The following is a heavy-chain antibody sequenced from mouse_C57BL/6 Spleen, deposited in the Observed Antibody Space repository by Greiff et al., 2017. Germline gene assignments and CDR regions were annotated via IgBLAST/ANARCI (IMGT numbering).Heavy chain of an antibody. V-gene: IGHV5-4*01. J-gene: IGHJ1*03. CDR3: ARDPLRVTTHWYFDV. D-gene: IGHD2-1*01. CDR2: ISDGGSYT. Sequence: EVKLMESGGGLVKPGGSLKLSCAASGFTFSSYAMSWVRQTPEKRLEWVATISDGGSYTYYPDNVKGRFTISRDNAKNNLYLQMSHLKSEDTAMYYCARDPLRVTTHWYFDVWSTGTTVTVSS. CDR1: GFTFSSYA.